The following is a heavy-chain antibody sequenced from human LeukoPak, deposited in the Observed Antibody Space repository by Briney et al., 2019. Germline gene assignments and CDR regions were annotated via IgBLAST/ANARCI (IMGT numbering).Heavy chain of an antibody. Sequence: PGRSLRLSCTTSGFTFGDYAMSWVRQAPGKGLEWVGFIRSKAYGGTTEYAASVKDRFTISRDDSKGIAYLQMDSLKTEDTAMYYCTRILGSSWPYDYWGQGTLVTVSS. CDR2: IRSKAYGGTT. V-gene: IGHV3-49*04. CDR3: TRILGSSWPYDY. J-gene: IGHJ4*02. CDR1: GFTFGDYA. D-gene: IGHD6-13*01.